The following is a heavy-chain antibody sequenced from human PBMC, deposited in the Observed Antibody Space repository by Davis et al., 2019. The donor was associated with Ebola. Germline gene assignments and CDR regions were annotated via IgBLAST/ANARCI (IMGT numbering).Heavy chain of an antibody. CDR1: GLTFESYW. CDR3: ATFNWYYMDV. CDR2: INPDGSVK. V-gene: IGHV3-7*03. Sequence: GESLKISCAASGLTFESYWMTWVRQSPGKGLEWVANINPDGSVKGYVDSLRGRFTISRDNAKNSLFLQMNSLRAEDTAVYFCATFNWYYMDVWGKGTRVTVSS. J-gene: IGHJ6*03. D-gene: IGHD5-24*01.